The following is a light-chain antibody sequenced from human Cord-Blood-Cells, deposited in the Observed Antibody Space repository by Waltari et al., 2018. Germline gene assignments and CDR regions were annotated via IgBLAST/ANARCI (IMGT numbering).Light chain of an antibody. CDR1: QSISSY. CDR3: QQSYSTPYT. V-gene: IGKV1-39*01. Sequence: DIQMTQSPSSLSASVGDRVTITCRASQSISSYLNWYQQKPGKAPKLLIYAASSLQSGVXXRFIGXGSGTDFTLTISSLQPEDFATYXCQQSYSTPYTFGQGTKLEIK. J-gene: IGKJ2*01. CDR2: AAS.